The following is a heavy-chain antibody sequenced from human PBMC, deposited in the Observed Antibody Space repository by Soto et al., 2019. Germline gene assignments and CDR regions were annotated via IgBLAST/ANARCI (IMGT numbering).Heavy chain of an antibody. CDR3: ARDGAEAGYL. CDR1: GGTFSSYA. Sequence: SVKVCWKACGGTFSSYAIRWVRQAPGQGLEWMGGIIPIFGAANYAQKFQGRVTITADESTSTAYMELSSLRSEDTAGYYCARDGAEAGYLWGQGTLVTVSS. CDR2: IIPIFGAA. D-gene: IGHD6-13*01. J-gene: IGHJ5*02. V-gene: IGHV1-69*13.